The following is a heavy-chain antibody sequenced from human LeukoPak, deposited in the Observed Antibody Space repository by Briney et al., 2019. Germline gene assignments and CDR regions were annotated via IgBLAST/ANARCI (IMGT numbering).Heavy chain of an antibody. V-gene: IGHV3-23*01. Sequence: GGSLRLTCAASGFTFSSYGMSWVRQAPGKGLEWVSAISGSGGSTYYADSVKGRFTISRDNSKNTLYLQMNSLRAEDTAVYYCARRSGIAVAGAFDYWGRGTLVTVSS. D-gene: IGHD6-19*01. CDR2: ISGSGGST. CDR3: ARRSGIAVAGAFDY. CDR1: GFTFSSYG. J-gene: IGHJ4*02.